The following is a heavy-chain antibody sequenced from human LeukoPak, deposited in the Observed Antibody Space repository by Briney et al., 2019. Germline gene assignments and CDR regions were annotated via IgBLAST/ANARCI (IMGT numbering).Heavy chain of an antibody. Sequence: PSETLSLTCTVSGGSVSYYYWSWIRQPPGKGLEWIGSVYYSGYTYYNPSLKSRVTISVDTSKNQFSLKLNSLTAADTTVYYCARHDLTTRHWFDPWGQGTLVTVSS. V-gene: IGHV4-39*01. D-gene: IGHD1-1*01. CDR3: ARHDLTTRHWFDP. CDR1: GGSVSYYY. J-gene: IGHJ5*02. CDR2: VYYSGYT.